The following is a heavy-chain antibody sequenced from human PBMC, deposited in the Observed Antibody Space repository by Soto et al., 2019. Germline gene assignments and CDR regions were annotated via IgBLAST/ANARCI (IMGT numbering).Heavy chain of an antibody. V-gene: IGHV1-69*13. J-gene: IGHJ4*02. Sequence: SVKVSCKASGGTFSSYAISWVRQAPGQGLEWMGGIIPIFGTANYAQKFQGRVTITADESTSTAYMELSSLRSEDTAVYYCASPRNTYYYDSSGYYLDYWGQGTLVTVSS. CDR2: IIPIFGTA. CDR3: ASPRNTYYYDSSGYYLDY. CDR1: GGTFSSYA. D-gene: IGHD3-22*01.